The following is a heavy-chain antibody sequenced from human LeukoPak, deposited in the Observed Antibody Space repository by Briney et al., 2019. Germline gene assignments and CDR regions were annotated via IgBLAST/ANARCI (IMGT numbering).Heavy chain of an antibody. D-gene: IGHD6-19*01. Sequence: ASVKVSCKASGYTFTSYGISWVRQAPGQGLEWMGWISAYNGNTNYAQKLQGRVTMTTDTSTSTAYMELRSLGSDDTAVYYCAKVRSGWYWEYYYYYGMDVWGQGTTVTVSS. CDR3: AKVRSGWYWEYYYYYGMDV. CDR2: ISAYNGNT. V-gene: IGHV1-18*01. J-gene: IGHJ6*02. CDR1: GYTFTSYG.